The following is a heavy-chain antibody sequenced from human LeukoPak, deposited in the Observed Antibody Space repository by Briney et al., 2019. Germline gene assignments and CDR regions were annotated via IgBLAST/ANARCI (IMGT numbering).Heavy chain of an antibody. D-gene: IGHD3-16*01. Sequence: PGGSLRLSCAASGFSFHNFGMSWVRQAPGKGLEWVSTISGSGDTTYYADPVKGRFTISKDNSKNTLYLQLNSLRVEDTAVYFCAKADTPLPLRGPYFDYWGQGTLVTVSS. CDR3: AKADTPLPLRGPYFDY. J-gene: IGHJ4*02. CDR1: GFSFHNFG. CDR2: ISGSGDTT. V-gene: IGHV3-23*01.